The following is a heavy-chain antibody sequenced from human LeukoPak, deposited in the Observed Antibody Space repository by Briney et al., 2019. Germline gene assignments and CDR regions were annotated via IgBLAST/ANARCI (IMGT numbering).Heavy chain of an antibody. J-gene: IGHJ6*03. CDR3: ARTKATMVRGANYYYYYYMDV. Sequence: SETLSLTFTVSGGSISSGSYYWSWIRQPAGKGLEWIGRIYTSGSTNYNPSLKSRVTISVDTSKNQFSLKLSSVTAADTAVYYCARTKATMVRGANYYYYYYMDVWGKGTTVTVSS. V-gene: IGHV4-61*02. CDR1: GGSISSGSYY. D-gene: IGHD3-10*01. CDR2: IYTSGST.